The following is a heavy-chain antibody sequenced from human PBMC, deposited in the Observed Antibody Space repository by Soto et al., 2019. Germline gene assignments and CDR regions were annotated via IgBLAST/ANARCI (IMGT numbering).Heavy chain of an antibody. CDR3: ARVLKGIAPERGLYYFDY. Sequence: KTSETLSLTCAVSGGSISSSNWWSWVRQPPGKGLEWIGEIYHSGSTNYNPSLKSRVTISVDKSKNQFSLKLSSVTAADTAVYYCARVLKGIAPERGLYYFDYWGQGTLVTVS. CDR2: IYHSGST. J-gene: IGHJ4*02. V-gene: IGHV4-4*02. CDR1: GGSISSSNW. D-gene: IGHD3-16*01.